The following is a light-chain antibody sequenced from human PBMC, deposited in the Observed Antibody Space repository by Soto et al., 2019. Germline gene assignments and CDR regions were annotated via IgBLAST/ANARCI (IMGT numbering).Light chain of an antibody. V-gene: IGKV3-11*01. Sequence: EIVLTQSPATLSLSPGERATLSCRASQSVSRYLAWYQQKPGQAPRLLIYDASNRATGIPARFSGSGSGTDFTLTISSLEPEDFAIYYCQQRSNCPQTFGQGTKVDIK. CDR2: DAS. CDR3: QQRSNCPQT. J-gene: IGKJ2*01. CDR1: QSVSRY.